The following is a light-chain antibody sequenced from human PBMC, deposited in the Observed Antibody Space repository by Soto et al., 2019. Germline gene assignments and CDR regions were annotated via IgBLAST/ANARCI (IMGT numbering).Light chain of an antibody. J-gene: IGKJ1*01. CDR2: AAS. CDR3: QQYYSYPVA. Sequence: AIRMNLSPSSLSASTRDRVTITCRASQGISSYLAWYQQKPGKAPKLLIYAASTLQSGVPSRFSGSGSGTDFTLTIICLQSEDFATYYCQQYYSYPVAFGQGTKVDIK. CDR1: QGISSY. V-gene: IGKV1-8*01.